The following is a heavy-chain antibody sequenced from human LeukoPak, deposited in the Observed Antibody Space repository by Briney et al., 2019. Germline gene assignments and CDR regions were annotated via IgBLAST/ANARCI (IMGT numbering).Heavy chain of an antibody. V-gene: IGHV3-30*02. Sequence: PGGSLRLSCAASGFTFSNYWMSWVRQAPGKGLEWVAFIRYDGSNKYYADSVKGRFTISRDNSKNTLYLQMNSLRAEDTAVYYCAKDRRTGDGDFLFDYWGQGTLVTVSS. CDR1: GFTFSNYW. CDR2: IRYDGSNK. D-gene: IGHD7-27*01. CDR3: AKDRRTGDGDFLFDY. J-gene: IGHJ4*02.